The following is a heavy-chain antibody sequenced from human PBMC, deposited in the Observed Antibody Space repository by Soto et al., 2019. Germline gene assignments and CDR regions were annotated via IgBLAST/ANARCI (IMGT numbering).Heavy chain of an antibody. D-gene: IGHD3-22*01. CDR3: ARAPYYYDSNYYYGMDV. CDR1: VFSFNIHW. V-gene: IGHV3-7*01. Sequence: GGFLRLSWAASVFSFNIHWMSWVRQARGKGLHWVASIKRDGSEKYYVDSVKGRFTISRDNVKNSLSLQMNSLRAEDTAVYYCARAPYYYDSNYYYGMDVWGQGTTVTVSS. CDR2: IKRDGSEK. J-gene: IGHJ6*02.